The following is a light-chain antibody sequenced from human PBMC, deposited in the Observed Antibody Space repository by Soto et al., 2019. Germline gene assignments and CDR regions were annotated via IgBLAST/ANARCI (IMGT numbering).Light chain of an antibody. CDR3: CSYAGSRTSLV. V-gene: IGLV2-23*02. CDR2: EVS. Sequence: QSALTQPASVSGSPGQSITISCTGTSSDVGSYNLVSWYQQHPGKAPKLMIYEVSKRPSGVANRFSGSKSGNTASLTTSGLHADDEAYYYCCSYAGSRTSLVFGGGTKLTVL. CDR1: SSDVGSYNL. J-gene: IGLJ3*02.